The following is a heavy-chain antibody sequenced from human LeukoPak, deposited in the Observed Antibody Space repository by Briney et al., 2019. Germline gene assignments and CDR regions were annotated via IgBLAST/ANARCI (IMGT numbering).Heavy chain of an antibody. CDR1: GFTFSSYS. J-gene: IGHJ4*02. Sequence: PGGSLRLSCAASGFTFSSYSMNWVRQAPGKGLEWVANIKQDGSEKYYVDSVKGRFTISRDNAKNSLYLQMNSLRAEDTAVYYCARNFRWGQGTLVTVSS. CDR3: ARNFR. CDR2: IKQDGSEK. V-gene: IGHV3-7*01.